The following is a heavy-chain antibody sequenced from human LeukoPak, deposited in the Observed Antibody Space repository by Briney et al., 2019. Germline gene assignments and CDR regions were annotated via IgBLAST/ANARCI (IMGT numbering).Heavy chain of an antibody. CDR2: INPSGGST. CDR1: GYIFTGYS. D-gene: IGHD2-15*01. Sequence: GASVKVSCKASGYIFTGYSIHWVRQAPGQGLEWMGIINPSGGSTSYAQKFQGRVTMTRDTSTSTVYMELSSLRSEDTAVYYCARDRSGTLDYWGQGTLVTVSS. J-gene: IGHJ4*02. CDR3: ARDRSGTLDY. V-gene: IGHV1-46*01.